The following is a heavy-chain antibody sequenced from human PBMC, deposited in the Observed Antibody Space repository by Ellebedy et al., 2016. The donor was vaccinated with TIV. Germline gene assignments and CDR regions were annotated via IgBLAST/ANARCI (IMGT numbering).Heavy chain of an antibody. J-gene: IGHJ4*02. Sequence: PGGSLRLSCEGSGYSFTNYWIAWVRQMLGKGLEWMGIIYPGDSDTRYSPSFQGQVTISADKSISTAYLQWSSLKASDTAMYYCARPIRGWYEPFDYWGQGTVVTVSS. V-gene: IGHV5-51*01. CDR3: ARPIRGWYEPFDY. D-gene: IGHD6-19*01. CDR1: GYSFTNYW. CDR2: IYPGDSDT.